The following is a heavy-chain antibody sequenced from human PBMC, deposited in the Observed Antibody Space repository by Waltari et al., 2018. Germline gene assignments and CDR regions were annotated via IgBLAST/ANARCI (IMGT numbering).Heavy chain of an antibody. D-gene: IGHD6-6*01. CDR3: ARHVRITGAARLFDY. Sequence: QVQLQESGPGLVKPSETLSLTCAVSGYSISSGYYWGWLLQPPGKGLEWIGSIYHSGSTYYNPSLKSRVTISVDTSKNQFSLKLSSVTAADTAVYYCARHVRITGAARLFDYWGQGTLVTVSS. CDR1: GYSISSGYY. J-gene: IGHJ4*02. V-gene: IGHV4-38-2*01. CDR2: IYHSGST.